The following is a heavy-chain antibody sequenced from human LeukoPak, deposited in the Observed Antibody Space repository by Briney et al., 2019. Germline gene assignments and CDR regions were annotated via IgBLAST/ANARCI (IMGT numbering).Heavy chain of an antibody. CDR1: GFTFSSYW. CDR2: INHNGNVN. D-gene: IGHD3-16*01. J-gene: IGHJ4*02. Sequence: GGSLRLSCAASGFTFSSYWMNWARQAPGKGLEWVASINHNGNVNYYVDSVKGRFTISRDNAKNSLYLQMSNLRAEDTAVYYCARRGGGKYFDYWGQGTLVTVSS. CDR3: ARRGGGKYFDY. V-gene: IGHV3-7*03.